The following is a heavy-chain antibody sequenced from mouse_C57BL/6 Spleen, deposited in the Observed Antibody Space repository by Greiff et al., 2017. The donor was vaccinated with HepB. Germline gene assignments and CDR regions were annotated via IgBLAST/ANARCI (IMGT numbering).Heavy chain of an antibody. V-gene: IGHV1-52*01. J-gene: IGHJ4*01. CDR3: ARYGYSNYVGYAMDY. CDR1: GYTFTSYW. Sequence: QVQLQQSGAELVRPGSSVKLSCKASGYTFTSYWMHWVKQRPIQGLEWIGNIDPSDSETHYNQKFKDKATLTVDKSSSTAYMQLSSLTSEDSAVYYCARYGYSNYVGYAMDYWGQGTSVTVSS. D-gene: IGHD2-5*01. CDR2: IDPSDSET.